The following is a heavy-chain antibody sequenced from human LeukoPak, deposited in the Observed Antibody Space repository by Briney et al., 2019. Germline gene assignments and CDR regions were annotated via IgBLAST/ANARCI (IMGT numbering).Heavy chain of an antibody. J-gene: IGHJ6*02. Sequence: SVRVSCKASGYTFTSYDISWVRQAPGQGLEWMGWIIPIFGTANYAQKFQGRVTITADESTSTAYMELSSLRSEDTAVYYCASSGYYYPIYYYYGMDVWGQGTTVTVSS. CDR1: GYTFTSYD. V-gene: IGHV1-69*13. D-gene: IGHD3-22*01. CDR2: IIPIFGTA. CDR3: ASSGYYYPIYYYYGMDV.